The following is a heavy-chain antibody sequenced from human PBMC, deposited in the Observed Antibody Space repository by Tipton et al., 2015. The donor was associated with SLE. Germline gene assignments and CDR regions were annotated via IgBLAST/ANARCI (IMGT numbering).Heavy chain of an antibody. CDR2: IRSKAYGGTT. CDR3: TRGWIRMRIDAFDI. J-gene: IGHJ3*02. CDR1: GFSFGDYA. D-gene: IGHD5-18*01. Sequence: SLRLSCTASGFSFGDYAMSWVRQALGKGLEWVSFIRSKAYGGTTEYAASVKGRFTISRDDSKSIAYLQMNSLKTEDTAVYYCTRGWIRMRIDAFDIWGQGTMVTVSS. V-gene: IGHV3-49*04.